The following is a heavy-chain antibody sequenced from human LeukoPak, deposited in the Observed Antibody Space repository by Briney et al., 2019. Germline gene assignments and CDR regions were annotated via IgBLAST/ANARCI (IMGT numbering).Heavy chain of an antibody. D-gene: IGHD5-12*01. CDR1: GYSFASYW. Sequence: GESLKISCKASGYSFASYWIGWVRQMPGKGLEWMGIIYPDDSVTRYSPSFRGQVTISADKSTSTAYLHWDSLKASDTAMYYCARHSVDLVASVRTQTYGLGVWGQGTTVTVSS. CDR3: ARHSVDLVASVRTQTYGLGV. V-gene: IGHV5-51*01. CDR2: IYPDDSVT. J-gene: IGHJ6*02.